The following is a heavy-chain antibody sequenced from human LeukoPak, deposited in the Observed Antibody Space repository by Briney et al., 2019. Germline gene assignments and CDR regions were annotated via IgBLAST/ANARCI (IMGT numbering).Heavy chain of an antibody. Sequence: PGRSLRLSCAASGFTFSSYAMHWVRQAPGKGLEWVAVISYDGSNKYYADSVKGRFTISRDNSKNTLYLQMNSLRAEDTAVYYCARDLGSYSSSWNGAFDIWGQGTMVTVSS. V-gene: IGHV3-30-3*01. D-gene: IGHD6-13*01. CDR3: ARDLGSYSSSWNGAFDI. CDR2: ISYDGSNK. J-gene: IGHJ3*02. CDR1: GFTFSSYA.